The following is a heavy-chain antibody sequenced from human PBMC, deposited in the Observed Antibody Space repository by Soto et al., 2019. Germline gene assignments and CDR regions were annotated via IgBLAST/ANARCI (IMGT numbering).Heavy chain of an antibody. V-gene: IGHV3-23*01. CDR3: AKVHSQYQLLSGYYFDY. CDR1: GFPFSSYA. Sequence: GGSLRLSCAASGFPFSSYAMSWVRQTPEKGLEWVAGISGGGNDRYYADSVKGRFTISRDNSKNTLYLQMNSLRAEDTAVYYCAKVHSQYQLLSGYYFDYWGQGTLVTVSS. J-gene: IGHJ4*02. D-gene: IGHD2-2*01. CDR2: ISGGGNDR.